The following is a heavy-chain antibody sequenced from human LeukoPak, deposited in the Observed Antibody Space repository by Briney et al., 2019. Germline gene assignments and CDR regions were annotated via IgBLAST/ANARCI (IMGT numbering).Heavy chain of an antibody. CDR2: IKQDGSQK. V-gene: IGHV3-7*04. CDR3: ARDTNYGDPEVLDY. CDR1: GFTFTSYW. D-gene: IGHD4-17*01. Sequence: GGSLRLSCAASGFTFTSYWMSWVRQAPGKGLEWVASIKQDGSQKYYVDSVKGRFTISRDNAKNSLYLQTNSLRIEDTAAYYCARDTNYGDPEVLDYWGQGTLVTVSS. J-gene: IGHJ4*02.